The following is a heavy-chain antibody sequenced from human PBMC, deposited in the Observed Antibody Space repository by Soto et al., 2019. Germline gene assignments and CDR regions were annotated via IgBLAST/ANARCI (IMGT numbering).Heavy chain of an antibody. CDR1: GGSIRSYY. Sequence: SETLSLTCTVSGGSIRSYYWSWIRQPPGKGLEWIGYIYYSGSTNYNPSLKSRVTISVDTSKNQFSLKLSSLTAADTAVYYCARRYGGNFDSWGQGTLVTVSS. J-gene: IGHJ4*02. CDR2: IYYSGST. D-gene: IGHD1-26*01. V-gene: IGHV4-59*01. CDR3: ARRYGGNFDS.